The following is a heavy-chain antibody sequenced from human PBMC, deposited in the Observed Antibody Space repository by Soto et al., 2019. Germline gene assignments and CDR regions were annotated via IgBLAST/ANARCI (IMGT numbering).Heavy chain of an antibody. Sequence: GGSLRLSCAASGFTFSSYAMSWVRQAPGKGLEWVSAISGSGGSTYYADSVKGRFTISRDNSKNTLYLQMNSLRAEDTAVYYCAKGEDTAMVKSPKPDYWGQGTLVTVSS. D-gene: IGHD5-18*01. V-gene: IGHV3-23*01. J-gene: IGHJ4*02. CDR2: ISGSGGST. CDR1: GFTFSSYA. CDR3: AKGEDTAMVKSPKPDY.